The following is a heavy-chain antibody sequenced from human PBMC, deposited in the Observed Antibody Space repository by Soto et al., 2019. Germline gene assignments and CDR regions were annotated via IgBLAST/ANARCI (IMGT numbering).Heavy chain of an antibody. CDR2: IYWNEDI. Sequence: QITLKESGPTLVKPTQTLTLTCTFSGFSLNTGGAGVGWIRHPPGEALEWLALIYWNEDIRYSPSLKTRLTITKDTSKNQVVLTMTNMDPVDTATYYCAHRGYGDYPRDNWFDPWGQGTLVTVSS. J-gene: IGHJ5*02. V-gene: IGHV2-5*01. CDR1: GFSLNTGGAG. CDR3: AHRGYGDYPRDNWFDP. D-gene: IGHD4-17*01.